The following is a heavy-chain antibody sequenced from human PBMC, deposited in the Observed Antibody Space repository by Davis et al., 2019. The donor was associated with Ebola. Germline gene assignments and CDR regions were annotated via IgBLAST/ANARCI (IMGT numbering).Heavy chain of an antibody. CDR3: ARDRGPRGWFDP. V-gene: IGHV3-66*01. CDR2: IYSGGGT. CDR1: GFSVSINY. D-gene: IGHD3-10*01. Sequence: GESLKISCAASGFSVSINYLNWVRQAPGKGLEWVSVIYSGGGTYYADSVKGRFTISRDNSKNTLYLQMNSLRAEDTAVYYCARDRGPRGWFDPWGQGTLVTVSS. J-gene: IGHJ5*02.